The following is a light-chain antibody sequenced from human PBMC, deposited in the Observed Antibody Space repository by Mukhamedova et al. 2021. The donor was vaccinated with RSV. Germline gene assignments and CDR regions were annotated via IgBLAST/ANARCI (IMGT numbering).Light chain of an antibody. CDR3: QQSDYWPLA. CDR1: QSVSSK. Sequence: GERATLSCRASQSVSSKLAWYQQKPGQTPRLLIYAASARATGFPARFSGSGSGTEFTLTISSLQSEDVAVYYCQQSDYWPLAFGG. CDR2: AAS. V-gene: IGKV3-15*01. J-gene: IGKJ4*01.